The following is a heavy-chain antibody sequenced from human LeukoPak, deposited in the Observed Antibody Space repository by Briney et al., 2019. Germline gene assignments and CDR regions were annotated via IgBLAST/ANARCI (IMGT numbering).Heavy chain of an antibody. Sequence: SVKVSCKASGGTFSSYAISWVRQAPGQGLEWMGGIIPIFGTANYAQKFQGRVTITADESTGTAYMELSSLRSEDTAVYYCARSTVGATSVDYWGQGTLVTVS. V-gene: IGHV1-69*13. CDR1: GGTFSSYA. J-gene: IGHJ4*02. D-gene: IGHD1-26*01. CDR3: ARSTVGATSVDY. CDR2: IIPIFGTA.